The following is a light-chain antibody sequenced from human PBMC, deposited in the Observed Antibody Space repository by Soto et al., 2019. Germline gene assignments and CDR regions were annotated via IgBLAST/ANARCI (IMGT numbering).Light chain of an antibody. V-gene: IGLV2-14*01. CDR3: SSYTSSSTTLYV. J-gene: IGLJ1*01. Sequence: QSALTQPASVSGSPGQSITISCTGTSSDVGGYKYVSWYQQHPGKAPKLMIYEVSNRPSGVSNRFSGSKSGNTASLTISGLQAEDEAEYDCSSYTSSSTTLYVFGTGTKVTVL. CDR2: EVS. CDR1: SSDVGGYKY.